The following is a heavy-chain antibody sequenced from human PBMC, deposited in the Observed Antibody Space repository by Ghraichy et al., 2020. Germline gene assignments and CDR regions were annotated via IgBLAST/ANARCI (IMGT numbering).Heavy chain of an antibody. Sequence: GGSLRLSCAASGFTFNTYSMNWVRQAPGKGLEWISYISTSGGSIYYADSVKGRFTISRDNAKNSLYLQMNSLRAEDTAVYYCARVGVGATYVLEIGGQGKRVPISS. CDR2: ISTSGGSI. CDR1: GFTFNTYS. J-gene: IGHJ3*02. V-gene: IGHV3-48*01. D-gene: IGHD1-26*01. CDR3: ARVGVGATYVLEI.